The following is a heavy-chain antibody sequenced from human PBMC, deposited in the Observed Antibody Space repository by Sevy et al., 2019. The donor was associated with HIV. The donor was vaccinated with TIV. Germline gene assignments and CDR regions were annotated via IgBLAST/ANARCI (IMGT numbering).Heavy chain of an antibody. D-gene: IGHD3-22*01. CDR2: ISGSGDNS. Sequence: GGSLRLSCAASGFTFSGYAMSWVRQAPGKGLEWVTGISGSGDNSYYADSVKGRFTISRDNFKNTLYLQMNILRAEDTAVYYCAKGDFYYDSSGYYLFDYWGQGTLVTVSS. J-gene: IGHJ4*02. V-gene: IGHV3-23*01. CDR1: GFTFSGYA. CDR3: AKGDFYYDSSGYYLFDY.